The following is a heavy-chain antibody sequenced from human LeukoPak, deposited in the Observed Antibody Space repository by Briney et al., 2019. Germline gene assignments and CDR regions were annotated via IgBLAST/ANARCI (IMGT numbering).Heavy chain of an antibody. J-gene: IGHJ4*02. CDR1: GGPISSYY. CDR3: ARSYDSSGYYFDY. CDR2: IYYSGST. V-gene: IGHV4-59*01. D-gene: IGHD3-22*01. Sequence: NPSETLSLTCSVSGGPISSYYWSWIRQPPGEGLEWIGNIYYSGSTNYNHSLKSRVTISVDTSKNQFSLKLSSVTAADTAVYYRARSYDSSGYYFDYWGQGTLVTVSS.